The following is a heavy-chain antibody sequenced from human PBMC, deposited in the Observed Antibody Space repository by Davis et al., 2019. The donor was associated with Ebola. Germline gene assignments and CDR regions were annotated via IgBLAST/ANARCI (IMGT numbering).Heavy chain of an antibody. V-gene: IGHV4-59*01. J-gene: IGHJ4*02. Sequence: SETLSPTCGVSGGSISPYSWTWIRQPPGKGLEWIGYIYSSGTTSYNPSLKSRVTISIDTSKNQFSLKLNSVTAADTAVYYCARGGRGFDYWGRGALVTVSS. CDR2: IYSSGTT. CDR3: ARGGRGFDY. D-gene: IGHD1-26*01. CDR1: GGSISPYS.